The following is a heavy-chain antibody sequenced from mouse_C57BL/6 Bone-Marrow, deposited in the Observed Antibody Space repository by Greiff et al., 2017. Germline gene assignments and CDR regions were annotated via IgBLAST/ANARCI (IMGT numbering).Heavy chain of an antibody. V-gene: IGHV5-12*01. Sequence: EVQGVESGGGLVQPGGSLKLSCAASGFTFSDYYMYWVRQTPEKRLEWVAYLSNGGGSTYYPDTVKGRFTISRDNAKNTLYLQMSRLKSEDTAMYYCARGPYWGQGTLVTVSA. CDR2: LSNGGGST. CDR1: GFTFSDYY. CDR3: ARGPY. J-gene: IGHJ3*01.